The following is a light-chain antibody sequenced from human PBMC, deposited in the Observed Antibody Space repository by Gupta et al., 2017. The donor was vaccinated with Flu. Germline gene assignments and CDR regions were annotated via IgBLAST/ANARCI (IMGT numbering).Light chain of an antibody. CDR3: QHYNGPLIT. J-gene: IGKJ5*01. V-gene: IGKV3-15*01. CDR1: EGVTNN. CDR2: GAY. Sequence: EIAMTQSPATLSMSPGERATLSCRASEGVTNNLAWYQQKPGQAPRLLIYGAYTRAPGIPARFSGSGSGTEFTLTISSLQSEDCAIYYWQHYNGPLITFGQGTRLSIK.